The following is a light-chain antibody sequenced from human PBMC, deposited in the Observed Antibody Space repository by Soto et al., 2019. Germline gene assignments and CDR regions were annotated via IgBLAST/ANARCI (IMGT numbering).Light chain of an antibody. CDR2: GAS. Sequence: EIVMTQSPATLSVSPGERATLSCRASQSISRRLAWYQQRPGQAPRLLIYGASTRATAIPARFSGSGSETEFTLTISSLQSEDFAVYYCQQYKNWPPFTFGQGTRLEIK. CDR1: QSISRR. V-gene: IGKV3-15*01. J-gene: IGKJ5*01. CDR3: QQYKNWPPFT.